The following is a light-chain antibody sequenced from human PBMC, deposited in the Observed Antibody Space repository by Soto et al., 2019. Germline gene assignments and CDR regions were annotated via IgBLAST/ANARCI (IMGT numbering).Light chain of an antibody. CDR2: EVN. CDR3: SSSAGIYHYLV. V-gene: IGLV2-8*01. CDR1: SSDIGGYNS. J-gene: IGLJ3*02. Sequence: QSALTQPPSASGSPGQSVTISCPGTSSDIGGYNSVSWYQQHPGKAPRLMIYEVNKRPSGVPDRFSGSKSGYTASLTVSGLQTEDEAFYYCSSSAGIYHYLVFGGGTKVTVL.